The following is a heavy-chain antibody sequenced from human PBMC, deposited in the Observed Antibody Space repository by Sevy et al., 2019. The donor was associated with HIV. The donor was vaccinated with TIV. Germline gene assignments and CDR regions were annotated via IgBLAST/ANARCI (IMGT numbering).Heavy chain of an antibody. CDR2: VYYTGGT. CDR1: GGSINSDH. J-gene: IGHJ3*02. Sequence: SEALSLTCTVSGGSINSDHWNWIRQPPGKGLEWIGDVYYTGGTNYKPSLNNRVTISLHRTMNQFTLKLTSVTAADTAGSYCACRKHFDIWGQGTMVTVSS. CDR3: ACRKHFDI. V-gene: IGHV4-59*08.